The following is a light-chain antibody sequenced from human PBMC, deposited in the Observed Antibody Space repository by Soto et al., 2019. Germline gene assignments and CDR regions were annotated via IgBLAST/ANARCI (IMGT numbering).Light chain of an antibody. J-gene: IGKJ4*01. CDR1: QSVSSN. Sequence: EIVMTQSPATLSVSPGERATLSCRASQSVSSNLAWYQQKPGQAPRLLIYGASTRATGIPARFSGSGSGTEFTLTISSLQSEDFAVYYCQPYNNCPLTFGGGTKV. V-gene: IGKV3D-15*01. CDR2: GAS. CDR3: QPYNNCPLT.